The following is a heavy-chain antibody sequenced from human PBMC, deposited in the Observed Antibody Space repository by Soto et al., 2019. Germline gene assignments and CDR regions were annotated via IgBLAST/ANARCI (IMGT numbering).Heavy chain of an antibody. J-gene: IGHJ4*02. CDR1: GFTFSDYY. CDR3: ARAEHYYGSGGYYFDY. V-gene: IGHV3-11*01. CDR2: ISSSGGTI. Sequence: TGGSLRLSCAASGFTFSDYYMSWIRQAPGKGLEWVSYISSSGGTIYYADSVKGRFTISRDNAQNSLYLQMNSLRAEDTAVFYCARAEHYYGSGGYYFDYWGQGALVTVSS. D-gene: IGHD3-22*01.